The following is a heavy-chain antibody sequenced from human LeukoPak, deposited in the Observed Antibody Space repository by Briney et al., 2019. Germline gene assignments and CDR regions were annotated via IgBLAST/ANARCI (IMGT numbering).Heavy chain of an antibody. J-gene: IGHJ1*01. CDR2: INPSGGTT. CDR1: GYTLTSHY. V-gene: IGHV1-46*01. Sequence: ASVKVSCKASGYTLTSHYMHWVRQAPGQGLEWMGIINPSGGTTRYAQKFQGRVTMTRNTSISTAYMELSSLRSEDTAVYYCARTLNGYSGYPEYFQHWGQGTLVAVSS. D-gene: IGHD5-12*01. CDR3: ARTLNGYSGYPEYFQH.